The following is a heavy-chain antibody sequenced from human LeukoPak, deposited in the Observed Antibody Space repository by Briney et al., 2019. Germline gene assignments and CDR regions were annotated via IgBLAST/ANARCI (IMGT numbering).Heavy chain of an antibody. J-gene: IGHJ5*02. CDR2: INPSDSST. CDR3: ARGGVAKLGPLDL. Sequence: ASVKVSCKASGYSFTSYYMHWVRQAPGQGLEWMGIINPSDSSTSYAQKFQGRVTMTRDTSTSTVYMELSSLRSEDTAVYYCARGGVAKLGPLDLWGQGTLVTVSS. D-gene: IGHD7-27*01. V-gene: IGHV1-46*01. CDR1: GYSFTSYY.